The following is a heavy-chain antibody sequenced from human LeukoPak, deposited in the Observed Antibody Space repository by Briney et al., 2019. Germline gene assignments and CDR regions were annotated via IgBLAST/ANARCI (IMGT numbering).Heavy chain of an antibody. CDR2: INPSGGST. CDR3: ARTFSSTSCYGGCYYYYGMDV. Sequence: GASVKVSCKASGYTFTSYYMHWVRQAPGQGLEWMGIINPSGGSTSYAQKFQGRVTMTRDMSTSTVYMELSSLRSEDTAVYYCARTFSSTSCYGGCYYYYGMDVWGQGTTVTVSS. D-gene: IGHD2-2*01. V-gene: IGHV1-46*01. CDR1: GYTFTSYY. J-gene: IGHJ6*02.